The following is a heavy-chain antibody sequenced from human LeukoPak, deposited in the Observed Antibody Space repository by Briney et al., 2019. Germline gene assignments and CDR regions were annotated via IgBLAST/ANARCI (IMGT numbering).Heavy chain of an antibody. D-gene: IGHD3-22*01. V-gene: IGHV1-18*01. J-gene: IGHJ6*02. Sequence: ASVKVSCKASGYTFTSYGISWVRQAPGQGLEWMGWISAYNGNTNYAQKLQRRVTMTTDTSTSTAYMELRSLRSDDTAVYYCARDPGDYYDSSGYYYYYYGMDVWGQGTTVTVSS. CDR2: ISAYNGNT. CDR3: ARDPGDYYDSSGYYYYYYGMDV. CDR1: GYTFTSYG.